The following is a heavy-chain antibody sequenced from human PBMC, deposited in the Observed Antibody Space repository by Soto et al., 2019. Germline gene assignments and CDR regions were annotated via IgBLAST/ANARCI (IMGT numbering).Heavy chain of an antibody. CDR1: GYSFTTYA. D-gene: IGHD6-13*01. V-gene: IGHV1-3*01. CDR3: ARQQPVPRIFDY. J-gene: IGHJ4*02. Sequence: QVQVVQSGAEVKKPGASVKVSCKASGYSFTTYAMHWVRQAPGQGLEWMGWINGGNDNTKYSQKFQGRVTITRDTSANTVYMELNRLISEDTAIYYCARQQPVPRIFDYWGQGTLVTVSS. CDR2: INGGNDNT.